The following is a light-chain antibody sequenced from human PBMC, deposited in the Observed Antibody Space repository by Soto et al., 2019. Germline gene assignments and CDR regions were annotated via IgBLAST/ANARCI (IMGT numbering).Light chain of an antibody. V-gene: IGLV2-14*03. CDR3: SSYTSSSSWV. J-gene: IGLJ3*02. Sequence: QSALTQPASVSGSPGQSITFSCTGTSSDVGIYNSVSWYQQHPGKAPKLIIYDDTHRPSGVSNRFSGSKSGTTASLTISGLAAEDAAYYYRSSYTSSSSWVFGGGTKVTVL. CDR1: SSDVGIYNS. CDR2: DDT.